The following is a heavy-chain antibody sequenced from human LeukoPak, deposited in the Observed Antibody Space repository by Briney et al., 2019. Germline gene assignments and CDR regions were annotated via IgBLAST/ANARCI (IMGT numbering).Heavy chain of an antibody. Sequence: TSETLSLTCAVSGGSFSGFYWSWIRQPPGGGLEWIADINHSGTTNYNPSLKSRVTISVDTSKNQFSLSLKSMTAADTAVYYCTRQYSSSCYSDYWGQGTLVTVSS. D-gene: IGHD6-6*01. J-gene: IGHJ4*02. CDR1: GGSFSGFY. CDR3: TRQYSSSCYSDY. V-gene: IGHV4-34*01. CDR2: INHSGTT.